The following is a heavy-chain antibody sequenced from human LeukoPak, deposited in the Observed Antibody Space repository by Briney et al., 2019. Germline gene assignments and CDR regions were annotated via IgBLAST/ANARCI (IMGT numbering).Heavy chain of an antibody. D-gene: IGHD3-9*01. J-gene: IGHJ4*02. CDR1: GGSISSYY. CDR2: IYTSGST. V-gene: IGHV4-4*07. CDR3: ARAIDDILTGYYIDY. Sequence: PSETLSLTCTVSGGSISSYYWSWIRQPAGKGLEWIGRIYTSGSTNYNPSLKSRVTMSVDTSKNQFSLKLSSVTAADTAVYYCARAIDDILTGYYIDYWGQGTLVTVSS.